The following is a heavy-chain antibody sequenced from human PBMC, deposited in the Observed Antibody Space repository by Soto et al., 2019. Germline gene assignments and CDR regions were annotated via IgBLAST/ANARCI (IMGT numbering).Heavy chain of an antibody. CDR2: LYPGDSDT. CDR1: GANFAYQC. D-gene: IGHD5-18*01. CDR3: ARLHGYSSDYYYGIDV. V-gene: IGHV5-51*01. Sequence: GESLKISSTGPGANFAYQCIGLVRQIHGTGLEWMGILYPGDSDTRYSPSFHGQVTFSADKSISTAYLQWSSLKASDSAIYYCARLHGYSSDYYYGIDVWGQGTTVTVSS. J-gene: IGHJ6*02.